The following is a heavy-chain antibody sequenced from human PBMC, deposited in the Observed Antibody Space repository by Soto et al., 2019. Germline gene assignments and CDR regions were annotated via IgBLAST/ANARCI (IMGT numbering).Heavy chain of an antibody. Sequence: QVQLVESGGGVAQPGRSLRLSCAASGFTFSSFAMHWVRQAPGKGLEWVAVISYDGSNKDYADPVKGRFTVSRDNSKNTVFLQMNSLRAEDTAVYYCARERWNDGARYFDLWGRGTLVTVSS. J-gene: IGHJ2*01. CDR3: ARERWNDGARYFDL. CDR2: ISYDGSNK. D-gene: IGHD1-1*01. V-gene: IGHV3-30-3*01. CDR1: GFTFSSFA.